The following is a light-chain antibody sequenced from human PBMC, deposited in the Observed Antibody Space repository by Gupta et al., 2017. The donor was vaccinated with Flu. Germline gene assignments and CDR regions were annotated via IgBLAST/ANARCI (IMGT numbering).Light chain of an antibody. CDR3: RQVSHWPYT. J-gene: IGKJ2*01. V-gene: IGKV2-30*01. Sequence: DVVMTQSPPFLPATLGQPAPIPCKSSRSLVYTDGKTYWNWFHQRPGQTPRRLISRISDRDSGVPDRFSGSGSGTDFTLKISRVEAEDVGVYYCRQVSHWPYTFGQGTKLELK. CDR2: RIS. CDR1: RSLVYTDGKTY.